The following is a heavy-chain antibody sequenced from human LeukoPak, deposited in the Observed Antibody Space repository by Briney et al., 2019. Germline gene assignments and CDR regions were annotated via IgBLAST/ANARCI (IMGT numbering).Heavy chain of an antibody. J-gene: IGHJ6*02. V-gene: IGHV3-66*01. D-gene: IGHD2-15*01. Sequence: GGSLRLSCAASGFTVSSNYMSWVRQAPGKGLEWVSVIYSGGSTYYADSVKGRFTISRDNYKNTLYLQMNSLRAEDTAVYYCARDLPCSGGSCPLGMDVWGQGTTVTVSS. CDR3: ARDLPCSGGSCPLGMDV. CDR1: GFTVSSNY. CDR2: IYSGGST.